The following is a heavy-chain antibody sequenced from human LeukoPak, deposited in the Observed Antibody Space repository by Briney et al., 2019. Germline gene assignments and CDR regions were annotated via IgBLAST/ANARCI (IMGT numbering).Heavy chain of an antibody. CDR1: GFIFNSYW. V-gene: IGHV3-7*01. D-gene: IGHD1-26*01. CDR3: ARDASPYSGNYYDAFDI. Sequence: GGSLRLSCAASGFIFNSYWMTWVRQAPGKGLEWVANINQDGSEKYYVDSVKGRFTISRDNAKNSLYLQMNSLRAEDTAVYYCARDASPYSGNYYDAFDIWGQGTMVTVSS. CDR2: INQDGSEK. J-gene: IGHJ3*02.